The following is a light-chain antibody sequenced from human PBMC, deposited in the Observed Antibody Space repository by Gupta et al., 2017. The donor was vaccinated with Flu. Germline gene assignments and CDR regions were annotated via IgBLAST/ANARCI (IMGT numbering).Light chain of an antibody. CDR3: QQCGGSPWT. CDR1: QSVSSSY. CDR2: GAS. V-gene: IGKV3-20*01. Sequence: ETVLTQSPGTLSLSPGESATLSCRASQSVSSSYLAWYQQKPGQAPRLLIYGASSRATGIPDRFSGSGSGTDFTLTISRLEPEDFAVYYCQQCGGSPWTFGQGTKVEVK. J-gene: IGKJ1*01.